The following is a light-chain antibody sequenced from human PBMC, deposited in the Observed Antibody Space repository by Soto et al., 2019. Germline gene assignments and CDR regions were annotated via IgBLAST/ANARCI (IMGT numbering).Light chain of an antibody. CDR2: DAS. CDR1: QSVSSNY. V-gene: IGKV3-20*01. J-gene: IGKJ1*01. CDR3: HQYGGSPGT. Sequence: EIVLTQSPGTLSLSPGERATLSCRASQSVSSNYLAWHQQRPGQAPRLLIYDASSRATGVPDRFSGSGSGTDFTLTISRLEPEDFAVYYCHQYGGSPGTLGQGTKVEIK.